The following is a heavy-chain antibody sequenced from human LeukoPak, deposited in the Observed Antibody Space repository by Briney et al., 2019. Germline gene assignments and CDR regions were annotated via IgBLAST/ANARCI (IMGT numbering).Heavy chain of an antibody. CDR1: GFTFDDYA. CDR3: AKGGYSYGYGFDY. V-gene: IGHV3-9*01. CDR2: ISWNSGSI. Sequence: GGSLRLSCAASGFTFDDYAMHWIRQAPGKGLGWVSGISWNSGSIGYADSVKGRFTISRDNAKNSLYLQMNSLRAEDTALYYCAKGGYSYGYGFDYWGQGTLVTVSS. D-gene: IGHD5-18*01. J-gene: IGHJ4*02.